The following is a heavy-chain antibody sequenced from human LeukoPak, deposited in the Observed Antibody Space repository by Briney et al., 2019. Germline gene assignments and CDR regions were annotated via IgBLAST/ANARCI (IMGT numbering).Heavy chain of an antibody. D-gene: IGHD3-3*01. V-gene: IGHV4-39*01. Sequence: SETLSLTCTVSGGSISSSSYYWGWIRQPPGKGLEWIGSIYYSGSTYYNPSLKSRATISVDTSKNQFSLKLSSVTAADTAVYYCVRGDYDFWSGYLPFDYWGQGTLVTVSS. CDR2: IYYSGST. CDR1: GGSISSSSYY. CDR3: VRGDYDFWSGYLPFDY. J-gene: IGHJ4*02.